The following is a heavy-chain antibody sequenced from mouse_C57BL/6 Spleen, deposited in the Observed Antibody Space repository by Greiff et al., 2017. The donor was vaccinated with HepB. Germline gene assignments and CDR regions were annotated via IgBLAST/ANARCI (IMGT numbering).Heavy chain of an antibody. D-gene: IGHD1-2*01. J-gene: IGHJ2*01. CDR3: ARDRLTMGGIDYFDY. CDR2: ISDGGSYT. Sequence: EVMLVESGGGLVKPGGSLKLSCAASGFTFSSYAMSWVRQTPEKRLEWVATISDGGSYTYYPDNVKGRFTISRDNAKNNLYLQMSHLKSEDTAMYYCARDRLTMGGIDYFDYWGQGTTLTVSS. CDR1: GFTFSSYA. V-gene: IGHV5-4*01.